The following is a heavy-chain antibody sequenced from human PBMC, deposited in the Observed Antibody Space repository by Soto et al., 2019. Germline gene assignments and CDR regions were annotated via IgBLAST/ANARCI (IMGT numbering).Heavy chain of an antibody. Sequence: SETLSLTCTVSGGSISSYYWSWIRQPPGKRLEWIGYIYYSGKSNYSPSLRSRVTMSVDTSKNQFSLKLNSMTAADTAIYYCARVGGSGWNFDSWGQGILVTVSS. CDR2: IYYSGKS. V-gene: IGHV4-59*01. J-gene: IGHJ4*02. CDR1: GGSISSYY. CDR3: ARVGGSGWNFDS. D-gene: IGHD6-19*01.